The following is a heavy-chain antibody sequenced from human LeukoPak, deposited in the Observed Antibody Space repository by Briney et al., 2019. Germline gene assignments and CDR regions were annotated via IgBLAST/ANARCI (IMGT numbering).Heavy chain of an antibody. Sequence: SETLSLTCTVSGGSISAYYWSWIRQPPGKGLEWIGYIYYSGSTNYNPSLKSRVTISVDTSKNQFSLKLSSVTAADTAVYYCARAFYPGYYSYMAVWGKGTTVTVSS. V-gene: IGHV4-59*01. J-gene: IGHJ6*03. CDR2: IYYSGST. D-gene: IGHD3-3*02. CDR3: ARAFYPGYYSYMAV. CDR1: GGSISAYY.